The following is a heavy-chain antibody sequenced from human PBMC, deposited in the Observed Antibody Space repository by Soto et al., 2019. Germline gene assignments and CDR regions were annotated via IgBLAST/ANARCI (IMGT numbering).Heavy chain of an antibody. CDR1: GYTFTDYG. Sequence: QVQLVQSGAEVKKPGASVKVSCKASGYTFTDYGISWVRQAPGQGLEWMGWISPYTGDTKYPQRLQGRVTVTADTSTSTAYMELRSLKSDDTAVYYCAKTGGWNWFDPWVQGTLVSVSS. J-gene: IGHJ5*02. V-gene: IGHV1-18*01. CDR2: ISPYTGDT. D-gene: IGHD6-19*01. CDR3: AKTGGWNWFDP.